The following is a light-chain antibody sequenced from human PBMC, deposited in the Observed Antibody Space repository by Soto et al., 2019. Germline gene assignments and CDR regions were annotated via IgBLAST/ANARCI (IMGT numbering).Light chain of an antibody. CDR3: QQYHAWPPIT. J-gene: IGKJ3*01. Sequence: ERVMTPSPATLFVSPGERAILSCRASQTVSDDLAWYQQKPGQAPRLLIYGASTRATDIPARFSGGGSGTEFTITISSLQSEDSAIYYSQQYHAWPPITYGPGTKVNI. V-gene: IGKV3-15*01. CDR1: QTVSDD. CDR2: GAS.